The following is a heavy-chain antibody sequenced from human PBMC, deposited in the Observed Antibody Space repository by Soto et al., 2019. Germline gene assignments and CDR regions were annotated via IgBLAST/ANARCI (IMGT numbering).Heavy chain of an antibody. CDR3: ARIVYYEAGGPEGVDY. V-gene: IGHV1-2*02. Sequence: GASVKVSCKASGYTFTGYYMHWVRQAPGQGLEWMGWINPNSGGTNYAQKFQGRVTMTRDTSISTAYMELSRLRSDDTAVYYCARIVYYEAGGPEGVDYWGQGTLVTVSS. CDR2: INPNSGGT. CDR1: GYTFTGYY. D-gene: IGHD3-22*01. J-gene: IGHJ4*02.